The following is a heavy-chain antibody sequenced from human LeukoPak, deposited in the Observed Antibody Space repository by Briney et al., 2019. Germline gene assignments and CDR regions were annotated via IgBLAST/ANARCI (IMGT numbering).Heavy chain of an antibody. CDR1: GFTFSSYA. J-gene: IGHJ4*02. V-gene: IGHV3-30-3*01. Sequence: GGSLRLSCAASGFTFSSYAMHWVRQAPGKGLEWVAVISYHGSDKYYADSVKGRFTISRDNSKNTLYLQINSLRAEDTAVFYCARVPTTVVTLAPDYWGQGTLVTVSS. CDR2: ISYHGSDK. CDR3: ARVPTTVVTLAPDY. D-gene: IGHD4-23*01.